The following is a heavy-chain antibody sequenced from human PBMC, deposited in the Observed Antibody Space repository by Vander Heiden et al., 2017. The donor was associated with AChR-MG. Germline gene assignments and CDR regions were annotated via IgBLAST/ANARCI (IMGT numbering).Heavy chain of an antibody. V-gene: IGHV3-72*01. CDR1: GFTFSDNY. CDR3: ASSVGSYRQFDF. Sequence: VQLVESGGGLVQPGGSLRLSCAASGFTFSDNYRGWVRQAPGTGLEWVDRTRNKVNSHTTEDAVSVKGRFTISRDDSKNSLYLQMNSLKTEDTAVYYCASSVGSYRQFDFWGQGNLVTVSS. D-gene: IGHD6-6*01. CDR2: TRNKVNSHTT. J-gene: IGHJ4*02.